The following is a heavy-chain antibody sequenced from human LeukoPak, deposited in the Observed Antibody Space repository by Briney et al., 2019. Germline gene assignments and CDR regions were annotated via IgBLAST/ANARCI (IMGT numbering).Heavy chain of an antibody. J-gene: IGHJ5*02. Sequence: GGSLRLSCAASGFTFSDYWMSWVRQAPGKGLEWVANIKQDGREQYYMDSVRGRFIISRDNAKNSQYLQMNSLRAEDTAVYYCARGPPLPTKGPRRGWFDPWGQGTLVTVSS. CDR2: IKQDGREQ. V-gene: IGHV3-7*01. CDR3: ARGPPLPTKGPRRGWFDP. CDR1: GFTFSDYW. D-gene: IGHD6-6*01.